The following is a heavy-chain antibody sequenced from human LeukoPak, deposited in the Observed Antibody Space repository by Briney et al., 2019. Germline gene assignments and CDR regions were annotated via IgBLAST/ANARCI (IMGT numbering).Heavy chain of an antibody. CDR1: GFIFNRFW. Sequence: GGSLRLSCAASGFIFNRFWMSWVRQAPGKGRQWVAHIKDDGTEKYYLDSVKGRFTIARDDAWNSLYLQMNSLRDEDTAVYYCVRAGWELDYWGQGTPVIVSS. J-gene: IGHJ4*02. D-gene: IGHD1-26*01. CDR3: VRAGWELDY. V-gene: IGHV3-7*01. CDR2: IKDDGTEK.